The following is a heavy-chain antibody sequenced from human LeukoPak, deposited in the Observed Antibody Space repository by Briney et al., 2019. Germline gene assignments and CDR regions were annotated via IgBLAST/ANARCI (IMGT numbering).Heavy chain of an antibody. J-gene: IGHJ4*02. CDR2: INPNSGDT. Sequence: ASVKVSCKASGYTFTGYYMHWVRQAPGQGLEWMGWINPNSGDTKYAQKFQGRVTMTRDTSISTAYMELSRLRSDETAVYYCATQRGSYLWGTDFDYWGQGTLVTVSS. V-gene: IGHV1-2*02. D-gene: IGHD3-16*01. CDR3: ATQRGSYLWGTDFDY. CDR1: GYTFTGYY.